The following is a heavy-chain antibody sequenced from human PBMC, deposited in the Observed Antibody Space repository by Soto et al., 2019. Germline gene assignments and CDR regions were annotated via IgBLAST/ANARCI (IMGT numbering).Heavy chain of an antibody. CDR2: IYPGDSDT. V-gene: IGHV5-51*01. CDR3: ARSPLGDYDSSGYSDPFDY. CDR1: GYSFTSYW. Sequence: GESLKISCKGSGYSFTSYWIGWVRQMPGKGLEWMGIIYPGDSDTRYSPSFQGQVTISADKSISTAYLQWSSLKASDTAMYYCARSPLGDYDSSGYSDPFDYWGQGTLVTVSS. D-gene: IGHD3-22*01. J-gene: IGHJ4*02.